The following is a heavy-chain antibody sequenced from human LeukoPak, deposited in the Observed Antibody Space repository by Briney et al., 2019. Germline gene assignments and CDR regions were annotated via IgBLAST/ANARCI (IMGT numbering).Heavy chain of an antibody. J-gene: IGHJ4*02. D-gene: IGHD4-17*01. CDR1: GFTFSSYS. CDR3: ANFYGDWEVDY. CDR2: ISGSGGST. Sequence: PGGSLRLSCAASGFTFSSYSMNWVRQAPGKGLEWVSAISGSGGSTYYADSVKGRFTISRDNSKNTLYLQMNSLRAENTAVYYCANFYGDWEVDYWGQGTLVTVSS. V-gene: IGHV3-23*01.